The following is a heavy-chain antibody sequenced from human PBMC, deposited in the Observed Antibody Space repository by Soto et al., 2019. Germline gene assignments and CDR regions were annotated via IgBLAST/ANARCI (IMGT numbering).Heavy chain of an antibody. V-gene: IGHV4-59*08. J-gene: IGHJ5*02. Sequence: QVQLQESGPGLVKPSETLSLTCTVSGGSISSYYWSWIRQPPGKGLEWIGYIYYSGSTNYNPSLKSRTTISSDTSKNQVSLKLSSVTAADTALYYCARHISSGTNVAAIRSFDPWGQGTLVAVSS. CDR1: GGSISSYY. CDR3: ARHISSGTNVAAIRSFDP. D-gene: IGHD1-7*01. CDR2: IYYSGST.